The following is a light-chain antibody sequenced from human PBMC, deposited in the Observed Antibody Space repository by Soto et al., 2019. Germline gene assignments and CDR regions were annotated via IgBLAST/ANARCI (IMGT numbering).Light chain of an antibody. CDR2: GAS. CDR3: QQYGSSPPVAWT. V-gene: IGKV3-20*01. J-gene: IGKJ1*01. CDR1: QSVSSSY. Sequence: EIVLTQSPGTLSLSPGERATLSCRASQSVSSSYLAWYQQKPGQAPRLHIYGASSRATGIPDRFSGSGSGTDFTLTISRLEPEDFAVYYCQQYGSSPPVAWTFGQGTKVEIK.